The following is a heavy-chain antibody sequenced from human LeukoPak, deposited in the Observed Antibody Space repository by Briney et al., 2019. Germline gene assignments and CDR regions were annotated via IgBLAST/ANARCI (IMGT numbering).Heavy chain of an antibody. D-gene: IGHD3-22*01. CDR2: IIPIFGTA. CDR3: ATAYDTSGYGPFDL. Sequence: SVKVSCKASGGTFSSYAISWVRQAPGQGLEWMGGIIPIFGTANYAQKFQGRVTMTEDTSTDTAYMDLSSLRSEDTAVYFCATAYDTSGYGPFDLWGQGTMVTVSS. CDR1: GGTFSSYA. J-gene: IGHJ3*01. V-gene: IGHV1-69*06.